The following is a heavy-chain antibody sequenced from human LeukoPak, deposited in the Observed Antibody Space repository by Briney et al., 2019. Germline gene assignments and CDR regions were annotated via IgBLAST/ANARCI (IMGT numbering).Heavy chain of an antibody. CDR3: ARDWYCSSSICYTDRNCFDP. CDR2: ISTTSTYT. D-gene: IGHD2-2*02. CDR1: GFTFSDYY. J-gene: IGHJ5*02. Sequence: PGGSLRLSCAASGFTFSDYYMSWIRQAPGKGLEWVSYISTTSTYTDYADSVKGRFTISRDNAKNLLYLQMNSLRPEDTAAYYCARDWYCSSSICYTDRNCFDPWGQGTLVTVPS. V-gene: IGHV3-11*05.